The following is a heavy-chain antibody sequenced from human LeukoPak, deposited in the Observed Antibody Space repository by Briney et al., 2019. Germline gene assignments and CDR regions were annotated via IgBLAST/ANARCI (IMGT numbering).Heavy chain of an antibody. V-gene: IGHV2-5*01. CDR1: GFSLSTSGVG. J-gene: IGHJ5*02. CDR2: IYWNDDK. Sequence: ASGPTLVKPTQTLTLTCTFSGFSLSTSGVGVGWIRQPPGKALEWLALIYWNDDKRYSPSLKSRLTITKDISKNQVVLTMTNMDPVDTATHYCAHRVVRGVINWFDPWGQGTLVTVSS. D-gene: IGHD3-10*01. CDR3: AHRVVRGVINWFDP.